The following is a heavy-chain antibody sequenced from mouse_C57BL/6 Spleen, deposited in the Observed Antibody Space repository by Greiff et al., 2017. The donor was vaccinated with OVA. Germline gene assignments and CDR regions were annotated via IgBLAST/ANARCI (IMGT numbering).Heavy chain of an antibody. J-gene: IGHJ1*03. Sequence: EVKLVESGGGLVKPGGSLKLSCAASGFTFSSYAMSWVRQTPEKRLEWVATISAGGSYTYYPDNVKGRFTISRDNAKNNLYLQMSHLKSEDTAMYYCAREDDYGSTRYCDVWGTGTTVTVSS. V-gene: IGHV5-4*01. CDR1: GFTFSSYA. CDR3: AREDDYGSTRYCDV. CDR2: ISAGGSYT. D-gene: IGHD1-1*01.